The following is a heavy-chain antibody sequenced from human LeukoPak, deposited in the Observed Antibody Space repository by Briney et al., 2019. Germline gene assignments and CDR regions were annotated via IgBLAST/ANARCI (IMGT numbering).Heavy chain of an antibody. V-gene: IGHV1-18*01. CDR2: ISAYNGNT. D-gene: IGHD3-22*01. Sequence: VASVKVSCKASGYTFTSYGISWVRQAPGQGLEWMGWISAYNGNTNYAQKLQGRVTMTTDTSTSTAYMELRSLRSDDTAVYYCARGGYYYDSSGYLQGDAFDIWGQGTMVTVSS. CDR1: GYTFTSYG. J-gene: IGHJ3*02. CDR3: ARGGYYYDSSGYLQGDAFDI.